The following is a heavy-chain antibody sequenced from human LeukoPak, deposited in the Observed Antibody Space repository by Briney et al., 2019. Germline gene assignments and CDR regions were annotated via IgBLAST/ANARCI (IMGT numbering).Heavy chain of an antibody. CDR1: GGTFSSYA. CDR2: IIPIFGTA. Sequence: SVKVSCKASGGTFSSYAISWVRQAPGQGLEWIGGIIPIFGTANYAQKFQGRVTITADESTSTAYMELSSLRSEDTAVYYCARDGYGSGTYFDYWGQGTLVTVSS. J-gene: IGHJ4*02. D-gene: IGHD3-10*01. V-gene: IGHV1-69*01. CDR3: ARDGYGSGTYFDY.